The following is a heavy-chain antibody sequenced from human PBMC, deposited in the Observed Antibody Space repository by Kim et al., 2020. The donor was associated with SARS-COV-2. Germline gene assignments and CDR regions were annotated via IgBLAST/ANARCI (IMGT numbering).Heavy chain of an antibody. CDR1: GFTFSDHY. V-gene: IGHV3-11*04. Sequence: GGSLRLSCAAYGFTFSDHYMTWIRQAPGKGLEWISYISSSGSTIYYADSVKGRFTISRDNAKNSLFLQMNSLRAEDTALYYCARIGDRATKDWGQGTLVTVSS. CDR2: ISSSGSTI. CDR3: ARIGDRATKD. D-gene: IGHD3-16*01. J-gene: IGHJ4*02.